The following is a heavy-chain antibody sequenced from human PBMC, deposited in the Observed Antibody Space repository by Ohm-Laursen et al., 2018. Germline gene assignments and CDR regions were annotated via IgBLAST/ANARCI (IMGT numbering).Heavy chain of an antibody. CDR1: GGSISSYY. D-gene: IGHD6-13*01. V-gene: IGHV4-59*07. CDR2: IYYSGST. Sequence: SDTLSLTCVVSGGSISSYYWSWIRQPPGKGLEWIGYIYYSGSTNYNPSLKSRVTISVDTSKNQFSLKLSSVTAADTAVYYCAGTDASSSWYYYGMDVWGQGTTVTVSS. CDR3: AGTDASSSWYYYGMDV. J-gene: IGHJ6*02.